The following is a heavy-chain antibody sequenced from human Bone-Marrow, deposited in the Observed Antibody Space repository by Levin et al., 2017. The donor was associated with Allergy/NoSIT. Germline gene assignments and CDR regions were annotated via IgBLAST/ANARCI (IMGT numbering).Heavy chain of an antibody. J-gene: IGHJ4*02. CDR1: GGSISSSSYY. Sequence: SETLSLTCTVSGGSISSSSYYWGWIRQPPGKGLEWIGSIYYSGSTYYNPSLKSRVTISVDTSKNQFSLKLSSVTAADTAVYYCARTDSSGYYDGGFDYWGQGTLVTVSS. D-gene: IGHD3-22*01. CDR2: IYYSGST. CDR3: ARTDSSGYYDGGFDY. V-gene: IGHV4-39*01.